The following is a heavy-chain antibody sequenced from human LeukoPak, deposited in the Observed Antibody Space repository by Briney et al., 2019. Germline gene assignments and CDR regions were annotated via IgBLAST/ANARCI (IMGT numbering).Heavy chain of an antibody. CDR2: IYYSGST. D-gene: IGHD6-13*01. J-gene: IGHJ4*02. V-gene: IGHV4-59*01. CDR1: GGSTSSYY. CDR3: ASTRQAAAAYYFDY. Sequence: SETLSLTCTVSGGSTSSYYWSWIRQPPGKGLEWIGYIYYSGSTNYNPSLKSRVTISVDTSKNQFSLKLSSVTAADTAVYYCASTRQAAAAYYFDYWGQGTLVTVSS.